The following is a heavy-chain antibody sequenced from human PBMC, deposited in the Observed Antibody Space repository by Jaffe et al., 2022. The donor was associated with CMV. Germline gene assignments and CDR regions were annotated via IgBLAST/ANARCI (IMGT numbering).Heavy chain of an antibody. CDR2: IYPGDSDT. Sequence: EVQLVQSGAEVKKPGESLKISCKGSGYSFTSYWIGWVRQMPGKGLEWMGIIYPGDSDTRYSPSFQGQVTISADKSISTAYLQWSSLKASDTAMYYCARREIYYDSSGYRNAFDIWGQGTMVTVSS. J-gene: IGHJ3*02. CDR1: GYSFTSYW. CDR3: ARREIYYDSSGYRNAFDI. V-gene: IGHV5-51*01. D-gene: IGHD3-22*01.